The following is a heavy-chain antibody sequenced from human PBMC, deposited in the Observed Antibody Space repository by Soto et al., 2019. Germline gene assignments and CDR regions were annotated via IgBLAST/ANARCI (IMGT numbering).Heavy chain of an antibody. J-gene: IGHJ5*02. Sequence: PSETLSLTCTVSGGSISSYYWSWIRQPPGKGLEWIGYIYYSGSTDYNPSLKSRVTISVDTSKNQFSLKLSSVTAADTAVYYCVRVNGRSWFDPWGQGTLVTVSS. CDR1: GGSISSYY. CDR2: IYYSGST. CDR3: VRVNGRSWFDP. V-gene: IGHV4-59*01.